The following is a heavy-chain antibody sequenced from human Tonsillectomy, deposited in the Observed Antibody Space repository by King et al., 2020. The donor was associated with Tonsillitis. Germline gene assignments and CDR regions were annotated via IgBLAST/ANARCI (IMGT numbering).Heavy chain of an antibody. V-gene: IGHV1-46*01. Sequence: QLVQSGAEVRTPGASVKISCKASGYNFTTYYIHWVRQAPGQGFEWMGIINPSGGSTSYTHKFQGRVSVTRQTSTSTVYMKLSSLRYEDTDVYYCARTCPSHLYYSYGMDVWGQGTTVTVSS. CDR1: GYNFTTYY. CDR2: INPSGGST. CDR3: ARTCPSHLYYSYGMDV. J-gene: IGHJ6*02.